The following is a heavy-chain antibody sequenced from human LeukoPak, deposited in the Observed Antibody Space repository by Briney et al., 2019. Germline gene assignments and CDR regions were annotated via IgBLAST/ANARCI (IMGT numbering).Heavy chain of an antibody. V-gene: IGHV3-23*01. CDR2: ISGSGGST. Sequence: SGGSLRLSCAASGFTFSSYGMSWVRQAPGKGLEWVSAISGSGGSTYYADSVKGRFTISRDNAKNSLYLQMNSLRAEDTALYYCARDYDPTRAFDIWGQGTMVTVSS. CDR1: GFTFSSYG. D-gene: IGHD5-12*01. CDR3: ARDYDPTRAFDI. J-gene: IGHJ3*02.